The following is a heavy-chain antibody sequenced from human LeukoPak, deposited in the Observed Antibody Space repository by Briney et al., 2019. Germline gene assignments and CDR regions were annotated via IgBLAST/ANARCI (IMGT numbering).Heavy chain of an antibody. D-gene: IGHD1-1*01. J-gene: IGHJ4*02. Sequence: GGSLRLSCAASGFTFSSYSMNWVRQAPGKGLEWVSSISSSSSYIYYADSVKGRFTISRDNAKNSLYLQMNSLRAEDTAVYYCARDSDESYDKIDFWGQGTLVTVSS. V-gene: IGHV3-21*01. CDR1: GFTFSSYS. CDR3: ARDSDESYDKIDF. CDR2: ISSSSSYI.